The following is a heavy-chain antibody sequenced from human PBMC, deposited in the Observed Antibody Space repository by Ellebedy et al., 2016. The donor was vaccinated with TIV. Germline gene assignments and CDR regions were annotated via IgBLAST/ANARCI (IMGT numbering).Heavy chain of an antibody. CDR3: AKGGGPPSNWFDP. J-gene: IGHJ5*02. D-gene: IGHD2-15*01. V-gene: IGHV4-31*03. CDR1: GGSISSGGDY. Sequence: MPSETLSLTCSVSGGSISSGGDYWTWIRQHPGKGLEWIGYIYYNGNTYYTPSLKSRITISIDNSENQFSLKLRSVTAADTAVYYCAKGGGPPSNWFDPWGQGTLVTVSS. CDR2: IYYNGNT.